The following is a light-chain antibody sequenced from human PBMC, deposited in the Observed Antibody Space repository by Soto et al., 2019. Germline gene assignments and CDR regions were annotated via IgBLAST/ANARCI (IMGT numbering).Light chain of an antibody. J-gene: IGLJ1*01. CDR1: SSDVGSYNL. V-gene: IGLV2-23*03. CDR3: CSYAGSSTFAAV. CDR2: EGS. Sequence: QSALTQPASVSGSPGQSITISCTGTSSDVGSYNLVSWYQQHPGKAPKLMIYEGSKRPSGVSNRFSGSKSGNTASLTISGLQAEDEADYCCCSYAGSSTFAAVFGTGPNATVL.